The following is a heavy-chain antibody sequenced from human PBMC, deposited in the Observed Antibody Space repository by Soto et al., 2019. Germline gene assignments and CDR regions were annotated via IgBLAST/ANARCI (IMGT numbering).Heavy chain of an antibody. CDR1: GFTFSSYA. J-gene: IGHJ3*02. CDR2: ISYDGSNK. V-gene: IGHV3-30-3*01. CDR3: ARARWGLGYCSGGSCYADAFDI. Sequence: QVQLVESGGGVVRPGRSLRLSCAASGFTFSSYAMHWVRQAPGKGLEWVAVISYDGSNKYYADSVKGRFTISRDNSKNTLYLQMNSLRAEDTAVYYCARARWGLGYCSGGSCYADAFDIWGQGTMVTVSS. D-gene: IGHD2-15*01.